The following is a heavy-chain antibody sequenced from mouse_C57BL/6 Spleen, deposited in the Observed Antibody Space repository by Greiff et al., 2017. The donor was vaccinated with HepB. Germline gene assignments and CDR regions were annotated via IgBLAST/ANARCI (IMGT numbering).Heavy chain of an antibody. J-gene: IGHJ2*01. CDR1: GYTFTSYW. V-gene: IGHV1-53*01. CDR3: ARSGYDYDGRSFDY. CDR2: INPSNGGT. D-gene: IGHD2-4*01. Sequence: VKLQQPGTELVKPGASVKLSCKASGYTFTSYWMHWVKQRPGQGLEWIGNINPSNGGTNYNEKFKSKATLTVDKSSSTAYMQLSSLTSEDSAVYYCARSGYDYDGRSFDYWGQGTTLTVSS.